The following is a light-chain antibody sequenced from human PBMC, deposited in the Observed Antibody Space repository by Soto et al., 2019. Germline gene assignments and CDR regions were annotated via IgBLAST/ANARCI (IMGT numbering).Light chain of an antibody. J-gene: IGLJ2*01. V-gene: IGLV2-14*03. CDR2: DVN. CDR3: SSRTTSTTMI. CDR1: SSDIGAYNY. Sequence: QSALTQPASVSGSPGQSITISCTGTSSDIGAYNYVSWYQQHPGKAPKLMIYDVNIRPSGVSNRFSGSKSGNTASLTISGLQAEDEADYYYSSRTTSTTMIFGGGTKLTVL.